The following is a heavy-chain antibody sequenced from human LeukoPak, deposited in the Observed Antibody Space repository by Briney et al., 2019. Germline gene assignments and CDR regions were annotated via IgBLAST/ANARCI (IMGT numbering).Heavy chain of an antibody. CDR1: GFPFSSYW. J-gene: IGHJ4*02. V-gene: IGHV3-30*03. CDR2: ITHDGNHK. D-gene: IGHD3-16*01. CDR3: ARDENDDYLGGLDY. Sequence: GGSLRLSCVASGFPFSSYWMTWVRQAPGKGLEWVAVITHDGNHKYNADSVKGRFTISRDNSKNTVYLQMNSLRAEDTAVYYCARDENDDYLGGLDYWGQGALVTVSS.